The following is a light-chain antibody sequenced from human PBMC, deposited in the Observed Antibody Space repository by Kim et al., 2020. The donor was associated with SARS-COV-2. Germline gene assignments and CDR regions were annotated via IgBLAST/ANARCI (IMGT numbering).Light chain of an antibody. J-gene: IGLJ2*01. CDR3: QVWDNSSDHVV. CDR1: NMGGKS. Sequence: APGRTARITCGGNNMGGKSVHWYQQEPGQAPVLVVYDDSDRPSGIPERFSGSNSGNTATLTNSRVEAGDEADYYCQVWDNSSDHVVFGGGTQLTV. V-gene: IGLV3-21*03. CDR2: DDS.